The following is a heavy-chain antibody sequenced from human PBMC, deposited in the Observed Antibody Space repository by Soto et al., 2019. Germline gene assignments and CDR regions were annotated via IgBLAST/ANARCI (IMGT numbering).Heavy chain of an antibody. CDR2: ISPDDGNT. CDR1: GYTFNSYT. V-gene: IGHV1-18*01. CDR3: ARVEAPFGESLH. Sequence: ASVKVSCKTSGYTFNSYTIAWARQAPGQGLEWLGWISPDDGNTEYEQKFQGRVTMTADTLTNNAYLELRSLKSDDTAIYYCARVEAPFGESLHWGQGTPVTVSS. D-gene: IGHD3-10*01. J-gene: IGHJ4*02.